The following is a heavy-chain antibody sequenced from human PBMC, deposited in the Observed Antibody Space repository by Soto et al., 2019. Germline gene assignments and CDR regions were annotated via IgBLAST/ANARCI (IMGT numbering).Heavy chain of an antibody. Sequence: EVQLLESGGGLVQPGGSLRLSCAASGFTFSSYAMSWVRQAPGKGLEWVSAISGRGGSTYYADSVKGRFTISRDNSKNTLYLQMNSLRAEDTAVYYCAKGFLFGVMLLGFWGQGTLVTVSS. CDR3: AKGFLFGVMLLGF. J-gene: IGHJ4*02. V-gene: IGHV3-23*01. CDR1: GFTFSSYA. CDR2: ISGRGGST. D-gene: IGHD3-3*01.